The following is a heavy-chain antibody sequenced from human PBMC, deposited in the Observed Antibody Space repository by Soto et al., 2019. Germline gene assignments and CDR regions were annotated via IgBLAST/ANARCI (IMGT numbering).Heavy chain of an antibody. CDR1: GYTFTSYG. CDR3: ALGSGWSRKPKPFDP. CDR2: ISAYNGNT. J-gene: IGHJ5*02. Sequence: ASVKVSCKASGYTFTSYGISWVRQAPGQGLEWMGWISAYNGNTNYAQKLQGRVTMTTDTSTSTAYIELRSLRSDDTAVYYCALGSGWSRKPKPFDPWGQGTLVTVSS. V-gene: IGHV1-18*01. D-gene: IGHD6-19*01.